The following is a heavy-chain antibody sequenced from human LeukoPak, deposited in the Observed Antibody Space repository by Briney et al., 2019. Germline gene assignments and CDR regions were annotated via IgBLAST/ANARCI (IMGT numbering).Heavy chain of an antibody. CDR3: ARWVGYFGY. CDR2: IYYSGST. Sequence: SETLSLTCTVSGGSISSYYWSWIRQPPGKGLEWIGYIYYSGSTNYNPSLKSRVTISVDTSKNQFSLKLSSVTAADTAVYYCARWVGYFGYWGQGTLVTVSS. CDR1: GGSISSYY. J-gene: IGHJ4*02. D-gene: IGHD2-15*01. V-gene: IGHV4-59*12.